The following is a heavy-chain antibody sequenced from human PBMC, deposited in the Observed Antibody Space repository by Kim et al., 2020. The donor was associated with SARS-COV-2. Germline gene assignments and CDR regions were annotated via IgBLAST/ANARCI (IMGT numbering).Heavy chain of an antibody. Sequence: YALSANGRITINPEPSKNPFYLRLNSVTPEDTAVYYCARDRQRAGTGVDYWGQGTLVTVSS. J-gene: IGHJ4*02. D-gene: IGHD6-19*01. CDR3: ARDRQRAGTGVDY. V-gene: IGHV6-1*01.